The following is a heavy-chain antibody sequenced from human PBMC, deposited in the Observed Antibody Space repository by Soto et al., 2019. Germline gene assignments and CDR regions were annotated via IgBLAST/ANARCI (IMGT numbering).Heavy chain of an antibody. CDR3: ARGLISGYYLYDAFDF. J-gene: IGHJ3*01. V-gene: IGHV4-59*11. CDR1: DGTIIGLY. D-gene: IGHD3-22*01. CDR2: IYYSGST. Sequence: SVADGTIIGLYCRWIRKPPGKGLEWIGYIYYSGSTNYNPSLKSRVTISVDTSKNQFSLKLSSVTAADTVVYYCARGLISGYYLYDAFDFLGRGTMVTVSS.